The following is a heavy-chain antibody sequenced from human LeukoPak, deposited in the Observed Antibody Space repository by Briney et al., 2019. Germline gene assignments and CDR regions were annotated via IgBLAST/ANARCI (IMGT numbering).Heavy chain of an antibody. Sequence: SETLSLTCTVSGGSISSSSYYWGWIRQPPGKGLEWIGSIYYSGSTYYNPSLKSRVTISVDTSKNQFSLNLSSVTAADTAVYYCARRYDYVWGSYRYGFDYWGQGTLVTVSS. D-gene: IGHD3-16*02. J-gene: IGHJ4*02. V-gene: IGHV4-39*01. CDR2: IYYSGST. CDR3: ARRYDYVWGSYRYGFDY. CDR1: GGSISSSSYY.